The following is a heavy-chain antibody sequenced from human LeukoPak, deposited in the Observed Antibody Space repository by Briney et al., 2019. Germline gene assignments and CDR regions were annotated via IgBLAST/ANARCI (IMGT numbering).Heavy chain of an antibody. CDR2: IYHSGTT. D-gene: IGHD3-9*01. V-gene: IGHV4-4*02. CDR1: GGSISRSNW. CDR3: ARELTGDAFDT. J-gene: IGHJ3*02. Sequence: SGTLSLTCAVSGGSISRSNWWSWVRQPPGKGLEWIGEIYHSGTTNYNPSLRSRVTISVDKSKNQFSLELYSVTAADTAVCYCARELTGDAFDTWGQGTMVTVSS.